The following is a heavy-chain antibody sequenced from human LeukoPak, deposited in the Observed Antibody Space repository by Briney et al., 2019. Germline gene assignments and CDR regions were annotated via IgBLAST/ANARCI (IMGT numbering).Heavy chain of an antibody. Sequence: GGSLRLSCAASGFTFDDYTMHWVRQAPGKGLEWVSLISWDGGSTYYADSVKGRFTISRDNSKNSLYLQMNSLRTEDTALYYCATGSTLMTTVTTRPLDYWGQGTLVTVSS. CDR1: GFTFDDYT. J-gene: IGHJ4*02. CDR3: ATGSTLMTTVTTRPLDY. V-gene: IGHV3-43*01. CDR2: ISWDGGST. D-gene: IGHD4-17*01.